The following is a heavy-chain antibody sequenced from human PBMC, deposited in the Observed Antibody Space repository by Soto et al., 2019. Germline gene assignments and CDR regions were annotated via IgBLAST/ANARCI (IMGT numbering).Heavy chain of an antibody. J-gene: IGHJ4*02. CDR2: ISGSGGST. Sequence: GGSLRLSCAASGFTFSSYAMSWVRQAPGKGLEWVSAISGSGGSTYYAESVKGRFTISRDNSKNTLYLQMNSLRAEDTAVYYCAKALNYYDSSGPWGPYYFDYWGQGTLVTVSS. V-gene: IGHV3-23*01. CDR3: AKALNYYDSSGPWGPYYFDY. D-gene: IGHD3-22*01. CDR1: GFTFSSYA.